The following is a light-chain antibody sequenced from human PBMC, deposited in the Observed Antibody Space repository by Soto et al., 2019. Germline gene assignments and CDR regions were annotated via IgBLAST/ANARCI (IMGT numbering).Light chain of an antibody. CDR2: RNX. CDR1: SFNIGSNY. V-gene: IGLV1-47*01. Sequence: QLVLTQPPSASGTPGQRVTISCSGSSFNIGSNYVYWYQQLPGTAPKLLIYRNXQRPSGVPDRFSGSKSXXXXXLAISGLRSEDEADYYCAAWDDSLSASFGGGTKLTVL. CDR3: AAWDDSLSAS. J-gene: IGLJ2*01.